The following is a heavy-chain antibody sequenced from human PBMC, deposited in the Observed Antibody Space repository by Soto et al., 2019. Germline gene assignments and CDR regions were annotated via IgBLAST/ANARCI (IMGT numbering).Heavy chain of an antibody. CDR1: GDSVIRSRYY. CDR2: IYYSGST. J-gene: IGHJ5*02. Sequence: PSETLSLTCTVSGDSVIRSRYYLGWIRQPPGKGLEWIGSIYYSGSTYYNPSLKSRITISIDTSKNQFSLNMNSMTAADTAVYYCATEGGVVDANWFGPWGQGTLVTVSS. D-gene: IGHD3-22*01. V-gene: IGHV4-39*02. CDR3: ATEGGVVDANWFGP.